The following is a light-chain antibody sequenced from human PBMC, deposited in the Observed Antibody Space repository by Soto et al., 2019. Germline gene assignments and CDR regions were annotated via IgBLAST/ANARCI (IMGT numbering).Light chain of an antibody. CDR2: TNN. Sequence: QSVLTQPPSASETPGQRISISCSGSSSNIGSNTVNWYQELPGTAPKLLILTNNQRPSGVPDRFSGSKSGTSASLAISGLQSEDEADYYCATWDDSLNAVVFGGGTKLTVL. V-gene: IGLV1-44*01. J-gene: IGLJ2*01. CDR3: ATWDDSLNAVV. CDR1: SSNIGSNT.